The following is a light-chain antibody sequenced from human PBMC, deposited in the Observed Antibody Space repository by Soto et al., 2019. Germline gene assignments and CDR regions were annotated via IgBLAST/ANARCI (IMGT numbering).Light chain of an antibody. Sequence: DIQMTQSPSTLSGSVGARVTITCRASQTISSWLAWYQQKPGKAPKLLIYDASSLESGVPSRFSGSGSGTEFTLTINSLQPDDFATYYCQQYNSYWTFGQGTKVDIK. CDR1: QTISSW. CDR3: QQYNSYWT. CDR2: DAS. J-gene: IGKJ1*01. V-gene: IGKV1-5*01.